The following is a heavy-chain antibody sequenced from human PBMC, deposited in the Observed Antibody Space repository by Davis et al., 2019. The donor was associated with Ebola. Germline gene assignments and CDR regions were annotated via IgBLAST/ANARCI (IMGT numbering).Heavy chain of an antibody. CDR2: IKQDGSEK. D-gene: IGHD4-11*01. CDR3: ARVRVTKSYGMDV. Sequence: PGGSLRLSCAASEFTFSSYWMSWVRQAPGKGLEWVANIKQDGSEKYYVDSVKGRFTISRDNAKNSLYLQMNSLRAEDTAVYYCARVRVTKSYGMDVWGKGTTVTVSS. J-gene: IGHJ6*04. V-gene: IGHV3-7*01. CDR1: EFTFSSYW.